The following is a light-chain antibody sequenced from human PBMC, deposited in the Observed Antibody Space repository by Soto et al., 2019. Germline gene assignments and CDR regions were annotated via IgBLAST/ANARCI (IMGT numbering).Light chain of an antibody. Sequence: DIVMTQSPDSLAVSLGERATINCKSSQSVLHSSNNKNYLTWYQQKPRQPPKLLIYLASTRESGVPDRFSGSGSGTDFTLTISSLQAEDVAVYYCQQYYTAPYTFGQGTKLEIK. V-gene: IGKV4-1*01. CDR2: LAS. CDR3: QQYYTAPYT. CDR1: QSVLHSSNNKNY. J-gene: IGKJ2*01.